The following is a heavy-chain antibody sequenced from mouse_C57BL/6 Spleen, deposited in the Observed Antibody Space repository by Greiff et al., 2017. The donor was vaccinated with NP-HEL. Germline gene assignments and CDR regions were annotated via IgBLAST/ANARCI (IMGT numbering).Heavy chain of an antibody. CDR3: AREEMTSVVSDY. V-gene: IGHV1-80*01. Sequence: VQLMESGAELVKPGASVKISCKASGYAFSSYWMNWVKQRPGKGLEWIGQIYPRDGDTNYNEKFKGKATLTADKSSSTAYMELRSLTSEDSAVYFCAREEMTSVVSDYWGQGTTLSVAS. CDR2: IYPRDGDT. CDR1: GYAFSSYW. J-gene: IGHJ2*01. D-gene: IGHD1-1*01.